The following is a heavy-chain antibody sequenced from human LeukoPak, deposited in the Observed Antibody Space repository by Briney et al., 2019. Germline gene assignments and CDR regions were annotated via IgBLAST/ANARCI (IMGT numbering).Heavy chain of an antibody. Sequence: GGSLRLSCAASGFTFDDYAMHWVRQAPGKGLEWVSGISWNSGSIGYADSVKGRFTISRGNAKNSLYLQMNSLRAEDTALYYCAKADYYGSGSYYSYFDYWGQGTLVTVSS. V-gene: IGHV3-9*01. D-gene: IGHD3-10*01. J-gene: IGHJ4*02. CDR3: AKADYYGSGSYYSYFDY. CDR1: GFTFDDYA. CDR2: ISWNSGSI.